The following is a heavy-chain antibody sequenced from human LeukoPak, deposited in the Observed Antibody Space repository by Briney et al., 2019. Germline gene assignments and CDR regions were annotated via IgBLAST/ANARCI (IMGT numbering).Heavy chain of an antibody. D-gene: IGHD2-21*01. CDR2: ISYDGSNK. J-gene: IGHJ4*02. CDR1: GFTFSSYA. V-gene: IGHV3-30-3*01. Sequence: PGGSLRLSCAASGFTFSSYAMHWVRQAPGKGLEWVAVISYDGSNKYYADSVKGRFTISRDNSKNTLYLQMNSLRAEDTAVYYCARSYSFDYWGQGTLVTVSS. CDR3: ARSYSFDY.